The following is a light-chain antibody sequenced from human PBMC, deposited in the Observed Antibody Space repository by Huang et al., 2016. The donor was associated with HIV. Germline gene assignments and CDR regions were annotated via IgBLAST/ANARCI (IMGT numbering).Light chain of an antibody. CDR3: QHYNNWPYT. CDR2: GAY. J-gene: IGKJ2*01. V-gene: IGKV3-15*01. Sequence: IEMTQSPATLSVSPGERATLSCRASQGVNSNLAWYQQKPGQAPRLLIFGAYTRATGIPARFSGSGSGTEFTLTISSLQSEDFAVYYCQHYNNWPYTFGQGAKVEI. CDR1: QGVNSN.